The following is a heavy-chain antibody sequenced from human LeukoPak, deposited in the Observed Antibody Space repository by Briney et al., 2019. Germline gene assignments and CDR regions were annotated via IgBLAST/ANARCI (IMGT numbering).Heavy chain of an antibody. Sequence: PGGSLRLSCTVSGFTFTNYVMSWVRQAPGKGLEWVSTISGGGGSTYYADSVKGRFTISRDNSKNTLYLQMNSLRAEDTAVYYCAKTATMVRGVIFDYWGQGTLVTVSS. V-gene: IGHV3-23*01. J-gene: IGHJ4*02. CDR2: ISGGGGST. CDR1: GFTFTNYV. D-gene: IGHD3-10*01. CDR3: AKTATMVRGVIFDY.